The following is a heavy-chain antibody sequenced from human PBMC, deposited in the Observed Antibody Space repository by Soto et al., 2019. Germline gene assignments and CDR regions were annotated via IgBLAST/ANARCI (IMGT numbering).Heavy chain of an antibody. CDR1: GFTFSSYW. CDR2: IKQDGSEK. Sequence: GGSLRLSCAASGFTFSSYWMSWVRQAPGKGLEWVANIKQDGSEKYYVDSVKGRFTISRDNAKNSLYLQMNSLRAEDTAVYYCVIGLVSNWNYENYWGQGTLVTVSS. D-gene: IGHD1-7*01. CDR3: VIGLVSNWNYENY. J-gene: IGHJ4*02. V-gene: IGHV3-7*03.